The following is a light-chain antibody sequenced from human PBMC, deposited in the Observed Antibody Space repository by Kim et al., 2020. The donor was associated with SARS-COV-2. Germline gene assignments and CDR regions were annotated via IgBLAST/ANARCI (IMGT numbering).Light chain of an antibody. CDR1: QSISNY. J-gene: IGKJ1*01. CDR2: AAS. V-gene: IGKV1-39*01. CDR3: QQSYSSVWT. Sequence: DIQMTQSPSSLSASVGDRVTITCRASQSISNYLNWYQQKPGKAPKVLIYAASILQTGVPSRFSGSGSGTDFTLTISSLQSEDFATYYCQQSYSSVWTFGQGTKVDIK.